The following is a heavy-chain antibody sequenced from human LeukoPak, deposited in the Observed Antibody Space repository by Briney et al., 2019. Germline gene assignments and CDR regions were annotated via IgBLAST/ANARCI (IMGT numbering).Heavy chain of an antibody. Sequence: SETLSLTCTVSGGSISSSSYYWGWIRQPPGKGLEWIGSIYYSGSTYHNPSLKSRVTISVDTSKNQFSLKLSSVTAADTAVYYCARDSRGSYSSGGFDPWGQGTLVTVSS. J-gene: IGHJ5*02. V-gene: IGHV4-39*07. CDR1: GGSISSSSYY. CDR2: IYYSGST. D-gene: IGHD1-26*01. CDR3: ARDSRGSYSSGGFDP.